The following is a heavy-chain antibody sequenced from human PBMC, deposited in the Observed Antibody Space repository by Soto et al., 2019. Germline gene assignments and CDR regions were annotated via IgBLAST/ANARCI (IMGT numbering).Heavy chain of an antibody. CDR3: AKMDSSGSYFDY. D-gene: IGHD3-22*01. CDR2: ISGSGGST. J-gene: IGHJ4*02. Sequence: WGSLRLSCAASGFSFSSYAMCWVRQAPGKGLEWVSAISGSGGSTYYADSVKGRFTISRDNSKNTLYLQMNSLRAEDTAVYYCAKMDSSGSYFDYWGQGTLVTVSS. CDR1: GFSFSSYA. V-gene: IGHV3-23*01.